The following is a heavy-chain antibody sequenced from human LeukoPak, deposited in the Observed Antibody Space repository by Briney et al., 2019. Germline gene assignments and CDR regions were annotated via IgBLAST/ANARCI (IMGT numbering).Heavy chain of an antibody. D-gene: IGHD3-10*01. CDR3: AREMYYYRSGTEEYIYHMDV. CDR2: IYHSGST. CDR1: GYSITTGYY. Sequence: SETLSLTCTVSGYSITTGYYWGWIRQPPGKGLQWIGNIYHSGSTSYTSSLKSRATISVDTSKNQISLKLTSVTAADTAIYYCAREMYYYRSGTEEYIYHMDVWGKGTTVTVSS. J-gene: IGHJ6*03. V-gene: IGHV4-38-2*02.